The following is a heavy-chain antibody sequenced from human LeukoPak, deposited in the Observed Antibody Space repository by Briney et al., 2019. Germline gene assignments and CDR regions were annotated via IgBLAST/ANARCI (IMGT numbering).Heavy chain of an antibody. Sequence: SVKVSCKASGGTFSSYAISWVRQAPGQGLEWMGGIIPIFGTANYAQKFQGRATITADKSTSTAYMELSSLRSEDTAVYYCASYIVATIGLGDMEGAFDIWGQGTMVTVSS. J-gene: IGHJ3*02. D-gene: IGHD5-12*01. CDR1: GGTFSSYA. CDR3: ASYIVATIGLGDMEGAFDI. CDR2: IIPIFGTA. V-gene: IGHV1-69*06.